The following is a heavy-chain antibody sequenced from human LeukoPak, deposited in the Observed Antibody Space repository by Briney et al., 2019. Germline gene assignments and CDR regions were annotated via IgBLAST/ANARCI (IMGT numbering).Heavy chain of an antibody. Sequence: GGSLRLSYAASGFTFSSYSMNWVRQAPGKGLEWVANIKQDGSEKYYVDSVKGRFPISRDNAKNSLYLQMNSLRAEDTAVYYCARTFYYGSGSLYYFDYWGQGTLVTVSS. CDR2: IKQDGSEK. J-gene: IGHJ4*02. D-gene: IGHD3-10*01. CDR1: GFTFSSYS. CDR3: ARTFYYGSGSLYYFDY. V-gene: IGHV3-7*01.